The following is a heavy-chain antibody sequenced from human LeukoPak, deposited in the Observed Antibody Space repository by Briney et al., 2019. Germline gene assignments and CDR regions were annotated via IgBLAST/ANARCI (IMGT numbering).Heavy chain of an antibody. CDR1: GFTFSTYP. V-gene: IGHV3-23*01. CDR3: AKYIVVDATRTFDY. CDR2: IGAGGIST. Sequence: GGSLRLSCGASGFTFSTYPMTWVRQAPGKGLEWVSSIGAGGISTYYADSVKGRFVISRDDSKNTLYLQMSSLRDDDTAVYYCAKYIVVDATRTFDYWGQGTLVTVSS. J-gene: IGHJ4*02. D-gene: IGHD2-2*01.